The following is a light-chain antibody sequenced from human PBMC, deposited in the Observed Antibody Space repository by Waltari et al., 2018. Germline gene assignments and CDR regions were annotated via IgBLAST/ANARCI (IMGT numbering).Light chain of an antibody. CDR2: GGS. J-gene: IGKJ2*03. Sequence: DIVMTQTPLSLPVTPGEPASISCRSSQSLLHTDGYTYLDWYLQKPGQSPQLLIYGGSNRASGVPDMFSGSGSGTDFTLKISKVEAEDVGVYYCMQHKALPYSFGQGTKVEIK. V-gene: IGKV2-40*01. CDR1: QSLLHTDGYTY. CDR3: MQHKALPYS.